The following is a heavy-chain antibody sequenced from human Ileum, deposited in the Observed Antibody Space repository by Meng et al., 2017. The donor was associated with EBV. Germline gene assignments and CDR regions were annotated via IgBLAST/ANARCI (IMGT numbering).Heavy chain of an antibody. V-gene: IGHV1-3*04. CDR3: ASRPGFNIGPFDF. CDR2: INTDNGET. CDR1: GYTFTRYP. D-gene: IGHD3/OR15-3a*01. Sequence: QVQLVQSGAEVKKPGASVKLSCKASGYTFTRYPIHWVRQAPGKRPEWMGWINTDNGETEFSQKFQGRVTITRDTSATTAYMELISLRSEDTAVYYCASRPGFNIGPFDFWGQGTLVTVSS. J-gene: IGHJ4*02.